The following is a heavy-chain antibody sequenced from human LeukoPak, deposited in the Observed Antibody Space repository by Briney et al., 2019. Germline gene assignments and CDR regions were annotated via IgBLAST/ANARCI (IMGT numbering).Heavy chain of an antibody. CDR2: IYYSGST. J-gene: IGHJ6*03. CDR3: ARAQEDSSGYYHYYYYMDV. CDR1: GGSISSGSYY. V-gene: IGHV4-61*01. D-gene: IGHD3-22*01. Sequence: PSETLSLTCTVSGGSISSGSYYWSWIRQPPGKGLEWIGYIYYSGSTNYNPSLKSRVTISVDTSKNQFSLKLSSVTAADTAVYYCARAQEDSSGYYHYYYYMDVWGKGTTVTVSS.